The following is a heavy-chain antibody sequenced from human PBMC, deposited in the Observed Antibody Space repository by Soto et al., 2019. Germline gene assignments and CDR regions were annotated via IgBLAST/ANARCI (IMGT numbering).Heavy chain of an antibody. Sequence: PSETLSLTCAVYGGSFSGYYWSWIRQPPGKGLEWIGEINHSGSTNYNPSLKSRVTISVDTSKNQFSLKLSSVTAADTAVYYCARGGAYSGYDLVYFDYWGQGTLVTVSS. CDR2: INHSGST. J-gene: IGHJ4*02. CDR1: GGSFSGYY. V-gene: IGHV4-34*01. D-gene: IGHD5-12*01. CDR3: ARGGAYSGYDLVYFDY.